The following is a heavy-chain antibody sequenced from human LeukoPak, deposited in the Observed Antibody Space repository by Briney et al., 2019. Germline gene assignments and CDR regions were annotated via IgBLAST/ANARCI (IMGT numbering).Heavy chain of an antibody. V-gene: IGHV4-4*09. CDR2: IYTSGST. CDR1: GGSISSYY. J-gene: IGHJ5*02. D-gene: IGHD6-6*01. Sequence: SETLSLTCTVSGGSISSYYWSWIRQPPGKGLEWIGYIYTSGSTNYNPSLKSRVTISVDTSKNQFSLKLSPVTAADTAVYYCARSYSSSSFWFDPWGQGTLVTVSS. CDR3: ARSYSSSSFWFDP.